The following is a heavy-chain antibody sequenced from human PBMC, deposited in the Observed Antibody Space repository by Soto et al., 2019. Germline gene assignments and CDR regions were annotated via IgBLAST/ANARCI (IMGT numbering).Heavy chain of an antibody. D-gene: IGHD6-13*01. J-gene: IGHJ4*02. Sequence: TSETLSLTCTVSGGSISTYYWSWIRQPPGKGLEWIGYVFYTGSTDYNPSPSLKSRVTISVDTSKNQFSLKLSSVTTADTAVYYCARGVGSSSWLDYWGLGTLVTVSS. V-gene: IGHV4-59*01. CDR3: ARGVGSSSWLDY. CDR1: GGSISTYY. CDR2: VFYTGST.